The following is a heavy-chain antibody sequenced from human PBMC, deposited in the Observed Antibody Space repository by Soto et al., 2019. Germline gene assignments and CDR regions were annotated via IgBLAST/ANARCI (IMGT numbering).Heavy chain of an antibody. D-gene: IGHD6-13*01. CDR2: INHSGST. V-gene: IGHV4-34*01. CDR1: GGSFSGYY. J-gene: IGHJ6*02. CDR3: ARARQQLVRYWIYYGMDV. Sequence: SETLSLTCAVYGGSFSGYYWSWIRQPPGKGLEWIGEINHSGSTNYNPSLKSRVTISVDTSKNQFSLKLSSVTAADTAVYYCARARQQLVRYWIYYGMDVWGQGTLVTVSS.